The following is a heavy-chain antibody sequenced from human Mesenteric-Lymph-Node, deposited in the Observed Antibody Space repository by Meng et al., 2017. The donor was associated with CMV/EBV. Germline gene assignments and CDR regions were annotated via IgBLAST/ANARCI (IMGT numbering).Heavy chain of an antibody. CDR2: INNRGST. CDR3: ARPQNT. CDR1: GAPFTSYY. D-gene: IGHD2/OR15-2a*01. J-gene: IGHJ4*02. V-gene: IGHV4-34*01. Sequence: PSEAPSITWAVCGAPFTSYYWSWMRQSPGKGLEWIGEINNRGSTNYNPSLKSRVTISVDTSKSQFSLNLTSVTAADTAVYYCARPQNTWGQGTLVTVSS.